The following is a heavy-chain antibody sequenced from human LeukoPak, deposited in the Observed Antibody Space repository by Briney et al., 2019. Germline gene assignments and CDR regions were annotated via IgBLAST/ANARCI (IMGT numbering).Heavy chain of an antibody. D-gene: IGHD3-22*01. Sequence: ASVKVSCTASGYTFTGYYMHWVRQAPGQGLEWMGWINPNSGGTNYAQKFQGRVTMTRDTSISTVYMELSRLRSDDTAVYYCARVRPGDYYDSSGYWGWFDPWGQGTLVTVSS. V-gene: IGHV1-2*02. CDR1: GYTFTGYY. J-gene: IGHJ5*02. CDR3: ARVRPGDYYDSSGYWGWFDP. CDR2: INPNSGGT.